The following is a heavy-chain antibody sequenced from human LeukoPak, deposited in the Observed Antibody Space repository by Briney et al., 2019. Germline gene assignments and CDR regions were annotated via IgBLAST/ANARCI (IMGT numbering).Heavy chain of an antibody. V-gene: IGHV1-46*01. Sequence: GASVKVSYKASGYTFTSYYMHWVRQAPGQGLEWMGIINPSGGSTSYAQKFQGRVTMTRDMSTSTVYMELSSLRSEDTAVYYCARDSSSSAYYYYYYMDVWGKGTTVTVSS. CDR2: INPSGGST. J-gene: IGHJ6*03. D-gene: IGHD6-6*01. CDR3: ARDSSSSAYYYYYYMDV. CDR1: GYTFTSYY.